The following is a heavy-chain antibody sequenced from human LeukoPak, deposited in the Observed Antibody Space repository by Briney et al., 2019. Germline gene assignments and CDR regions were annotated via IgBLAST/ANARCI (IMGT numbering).Heavy chain of an antibody. Sequence: GGSLRLSCAPSAFTVSSNYMSWVRQAPGKGLEWVSATYSGGSTYYADSVKGRFTISRDNSKNTLYLQMNSLRAEDTAVYYCAGVQTGYYYYYGMDVWGQGTTVTVSS. CDR1: AFTVSSNY. J-gene: IGHJ6*02. V-gene: IGHV3-66*01. CDR2: TYSGGST. CDR3: AGVQTGYYYYYGMDV.